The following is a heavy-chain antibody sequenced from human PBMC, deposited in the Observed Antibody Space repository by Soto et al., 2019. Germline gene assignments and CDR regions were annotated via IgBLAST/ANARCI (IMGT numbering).Heavy chain of an antibody. CDR2: INHSGST. V-gene: IGHV4-34*01. Sequence: SETLSLTCAVSGESFRGFYWSWIRQPPGKGLEWIGGINHSGSTNYHPTLKSRVTISVDTSKNQFSLKLSSVTAADTAVYYCARHRAGGSIAVAGSYDPWGQGTLVTVSS. J-gene: IGHJ5*02. D-gene: IGHD6-19*01. CDR3: ARHRAGGSIAVAGSYDP. CDR1: GESFRGFY.